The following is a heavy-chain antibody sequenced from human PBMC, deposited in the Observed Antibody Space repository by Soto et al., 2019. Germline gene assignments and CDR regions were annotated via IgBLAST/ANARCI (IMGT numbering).Heavy chain of an antibody. J-gene: IGHJ6*04. D-gene: IGHD1-7*01. V-gene: IGHV1-2*02. Sequence: ASVTVSCKPSGYIFTGYHMHWVRQAPGQGLESMRRINSNSGGTKYAQKFRLRVTMNRDTYTSTAYMEMSSLRSDDADVYYCAREQLPIYYCGMDVWGKGTTVTVSS. CDR2: INSNSGGT. CDR1: GYIFTGYH. CDR3: AREQLPIYYCGMDV.